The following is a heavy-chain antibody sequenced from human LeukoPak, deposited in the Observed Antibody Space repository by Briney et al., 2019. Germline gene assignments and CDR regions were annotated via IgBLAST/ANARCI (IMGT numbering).Heavy chain of an antibody. D-gene: IGHD4-11*01. Sequence: SETLSLTCTVSGDSFSSHYWGWIRQPPGKGLEWIAYVYYTGTSNYNPSLKSRVTISIDTSKNQFSLKLISVTAADTAVYYCARCSNHVDYFDYWGQGTLVTVSS. CDR3: ARCSNHVDYFDY. CDR2: VYYTGTS. J-gene: IGHJ4*02. V-gene: IGHV4-59*11. CDR1: GDSFSSHY.